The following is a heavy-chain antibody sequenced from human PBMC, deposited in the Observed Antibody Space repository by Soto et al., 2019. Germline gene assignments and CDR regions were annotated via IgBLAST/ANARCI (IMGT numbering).Heavy chain of an antibody. V-gene: IGHV1-69*13. CDR3: AKVRYSSPMGYYYGMDV. CDR1: RVAFSKFI. J-gene: IGHJ6*02. CDR2: IIPIFGTA. Sequence: SVKVSCKASRVAFSKFIVTWVRQAPGLGLEWVGGIIPIFGTANYAQKFQGRVTITADESTSTSYMEVDNLRSEDTAVYYCAKVRYSSPMGYYYGMDVWGQGTTVTVSS. D-gene: IGHD6-19*01.